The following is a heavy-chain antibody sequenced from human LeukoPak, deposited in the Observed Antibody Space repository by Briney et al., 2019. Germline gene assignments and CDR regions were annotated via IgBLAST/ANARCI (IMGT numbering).Heavy chain of an antibody. CDR1: GFTFSSFW. V-gene: IGHV3-7*03. J-gene: IGHJ3*02. D-gene: IGHD2-15*01. CDR3: ARVESRGYCSGSSCLGDAFDI. CDR2: INKDGSEK. Sequence: TGGSLRLSCAASGFTFSSFWMSWVRQAPGKGLEWVANINKDGSEKYYVDSVKGRFTISRDNAKSSLYLQMNSLRAEDTAVYYCARVESRGYCSGSSCLGDAFDIWGQGTMVTVSS.